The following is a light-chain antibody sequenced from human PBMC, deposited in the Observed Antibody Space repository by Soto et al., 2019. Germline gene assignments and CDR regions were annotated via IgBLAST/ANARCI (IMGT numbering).Light chain of an antibody. V-gene: IGLV1-40*01. CDR1: GSNIGAGYD. CDR3: QSFDSSLSGFVA. J-gene: IGLJ2*01. Sequence: QLVLTQPPSVSGAPGQRVTISCTGTGSNIGAGYDIHWYQQFPGTAPKLLIYANTHRPSGVPDRFSGFKSGTSASLAISGLQAEDEADYYCQSFDSSLSGFVAFGGGTKLTVL. CDR2: ANT.